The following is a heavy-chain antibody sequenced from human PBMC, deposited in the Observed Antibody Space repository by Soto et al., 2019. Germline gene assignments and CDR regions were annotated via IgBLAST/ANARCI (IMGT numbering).Heavy chain of an antibody. CDR1: GYTLTELS. V-gene: IGHV1-24*01. CDR3: ATVVPRYSSGWYPPY. CDR2: FDPEDGDT. Sequence: QVPLVQSGAEVKKPGASVKVSCKVSGYTLTELSMHWVRQAPGKRLEWMGGFDPEDGDTIYAQKFQGRVTMTEDTSTDTAYMELSSLRSEDTAVYYCATVVPRYSSGWYPPYWGQGTLVTVSS. J-gene: IGHJ4*02. D-gene: IGHD6-19*01.